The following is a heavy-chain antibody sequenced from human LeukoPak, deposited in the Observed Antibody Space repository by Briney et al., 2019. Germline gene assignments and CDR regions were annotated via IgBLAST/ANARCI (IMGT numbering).Heavy chain of an antibody. CDR1: GFTFSSYA. J-gene: IGHJ5*02. CDR2: ISGSGGST. V-gene: IGHV3-23*01. Sequence: GGSLRLSCAASGFTFSSYAMSWVRQAPGKGLEWVSAISGSGGSTYYADSVKGRFTISRDNSKNTLYLQMNSLRAEDTAVYYCAKNGKYQLLTFLSLSFDPWGQGTLVTVSS. CDR3: AKNGKYQLLTFLSLSFDP. D-gene: IGHD2-2*01.